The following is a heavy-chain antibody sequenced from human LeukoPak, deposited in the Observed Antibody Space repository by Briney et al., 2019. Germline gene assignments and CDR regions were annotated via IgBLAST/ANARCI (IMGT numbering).Heavy chain of an antibody. V-gene: IGHV3-20*04. CDR2: INWYGGGT. Sequence: RGSLPLSCAASGFTFDDYGMSWVRQAPGKGLEWVSGINWYGGGTGYADSVKGRFAISRDNAKNSLYLQMNSLRAEDTALYSCARGYGSGGYLYWGQGTLVSVSS. CDR3: ARGYGSGGYLY. D-gene: IGHD3-10*01. CDR1: GFTFDDYG. J-gene: IGHJ4*02.